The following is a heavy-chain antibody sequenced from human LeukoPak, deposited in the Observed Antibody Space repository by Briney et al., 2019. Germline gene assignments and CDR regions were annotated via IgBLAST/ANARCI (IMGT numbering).Heavy chain of an antibody. CDR2: IFPSGGEI. V-gene: IGHV3-23*01. CDR1: GFTFSTFA. Sequence: GGSLTLSCAASGFTFSTFAMIWVRQPPGKGLEWVSSIFPSGGEIHYANSVRGRFTISRDNSKNTLYLQMNSLKGDDTAVYYCAKDSAFYYIDVWGKGTTVIISS. D-gene: IGHD3-10*01. J-gene: IGHJ6*03. CDR3: AKDSAFYYIDV.